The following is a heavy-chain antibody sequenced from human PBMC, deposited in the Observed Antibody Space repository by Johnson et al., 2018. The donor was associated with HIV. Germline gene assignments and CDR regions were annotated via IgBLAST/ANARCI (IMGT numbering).Heavy chain of an antibody. CDR3: ARDKGIAAAATDDAFDI. CDR2: ISYDGSNK. J-gene: IGHJ3*02. D-gene: IGHD6-13*01. CDR1: GFTFSTFG. V-gene: IGHV3-33*05. Sequence: QMLLVESGGGVVQPGGSLRLSCSASGFTFSTFGMHWVRQAPGKGLEWVAVISYDGSNKYYADSVKGRFTISRDNSKNTLYLQMNSLRAEDTAVYYCARDKGIAAAATDDAFDIWGQGTMVTVSS.